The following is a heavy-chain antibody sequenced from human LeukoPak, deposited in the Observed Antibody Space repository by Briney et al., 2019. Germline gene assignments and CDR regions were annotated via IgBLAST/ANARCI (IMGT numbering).Heavy chain of an antibody. D-gene: IGHD2-2*01. V-gene: IGHV1-2*02. CDR2: INPSSGGT. CDR3: ARDVGEYCSSVSCYASNY. Sequence: ASVKVSCKASGYTFTGYYMHWVRQAPGQGLEWMGWINPSSGGTNYAQKFQGRVTMTRDTSISAAYMELSRLRSDDTAVYYCARDVGEYCSSVSCYASNYWGQGTLVTVSS. J-gene: IGHJ4*02. CDR1: GYTFTGYY.